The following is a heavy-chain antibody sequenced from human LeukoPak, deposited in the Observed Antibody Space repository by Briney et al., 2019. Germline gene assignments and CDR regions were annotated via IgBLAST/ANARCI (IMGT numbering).Heavy chain of an antibody. V-gene: IGHV3-7*03. CDR2: IKQDGSEK. D-gene: IGHD3-10*01. Sequence: GGSLRLSCAASGFTASRYWMNWVRQSPGKGLEWVANIKQDGSEKNYVDSVKGRFTISRDNAENSVFLQMSSLRVEDTAVYYCARHGYPGSYLIDYWGQGSLVTVSS. J-gene: IGHJ4*02. CDR3: ARHGYPGSYLIDY. CDR1: GFTASRYW.